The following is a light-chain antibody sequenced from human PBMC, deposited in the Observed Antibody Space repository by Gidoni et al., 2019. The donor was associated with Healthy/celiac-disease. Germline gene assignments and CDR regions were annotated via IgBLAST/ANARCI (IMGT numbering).Light chain of an antibody. Sequence: DIQMTQSPSSLSASVGDRVTITCRPSQSISSYLNWYQQKPGKAPKLLIYAASSLQSGVPSRFSGSESGTDFTLTISSLQPEDFATYYCQQSYSTPLTFGGGTKVEIK. CDR1: QSISSY. CDR2: AAS. J-gene: IGKJ4*01. CDR3: QQSYSTPLT. V-gene: IGKV1-39*01.